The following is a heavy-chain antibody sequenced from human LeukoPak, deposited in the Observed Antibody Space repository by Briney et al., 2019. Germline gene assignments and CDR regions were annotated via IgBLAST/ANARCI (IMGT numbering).Heavy chain of an antibody. V-gene: IGHV3-21*01. Sequence: GSLRLSCAASGFTFSSYSMNWVRQAPGKGLEWVSSISSSSNYIYYADSVKGRFTISRDNAKNSLYLQMNSLRAEDTAVYYCARDKDFLFDYWGQGTLVTVSS. CDR3: ARDKDFLFDY. J-gene: IGHJ4*02. CDR1: GFTFSSYS. CDR2: ISSSSNYI. D-gene: IGHD3-3*01.